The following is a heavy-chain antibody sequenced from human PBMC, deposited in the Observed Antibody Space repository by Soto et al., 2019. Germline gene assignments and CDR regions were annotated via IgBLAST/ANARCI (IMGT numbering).Heavy chain of an antibody. CDR3: ARGGTNYDDRSGRPYFD. V-gene: IGHV3-23*01. Sequence: WGSLRLSCATSGFTFSTSPMSWVRQAPGKGLEWVSGISSSVGTTHSADSVRGRFAISRDNSKNTLYLQMNSLRVEDSAVYYCARGGTNYDDRSGRPYFD. D-gene: IGHD3-22*01. J-gene: IGHJ2*01. CDR2: ISSSVGTT. CDR1: GFTFSTSP.